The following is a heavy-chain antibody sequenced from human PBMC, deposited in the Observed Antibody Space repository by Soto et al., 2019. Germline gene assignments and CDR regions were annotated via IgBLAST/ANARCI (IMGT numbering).Heavy chain of an antibody. Sequence: QVQLVQSGAEVKKPGASVKVSCKASGSTFPSSTVSWVRQAPGQGLEWMGWSNAHNGNTKYAQKFQGRLTMTTETSTGTGYMELRSLRSDDTAIYFCAIADYGDPDYWGQGTLVTVSS. CDR1: GSTFPSST. CDR2: SNAHNGNT. V-gene: IGHV1-18*01. J-gene: IGHJ4*02. D-gene: IGHD4-17*01. CDR3: AIADYGDPDY.